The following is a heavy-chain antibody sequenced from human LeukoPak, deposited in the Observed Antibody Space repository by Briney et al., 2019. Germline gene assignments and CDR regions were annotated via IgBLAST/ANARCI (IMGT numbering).Heavy chain of an antibody. CDR1: GGSISSYY. Sequence: SETLSLTCTVSGGSISSYYWSLIRQPPGKGLEWIGRIYTSGSTNYNPSLKSRVTMSVDTSRNQFSLKLSSVTAADTAVYYCASSSSWYYGMDVWGQGTTVTVSS. D-gene: IGHD6-13*01. V-gene: IGHV4-4*07. CDR2: IYTSGST. J-gene: IGHJ6*02. CDR3: ASSSSWYYGMDV.